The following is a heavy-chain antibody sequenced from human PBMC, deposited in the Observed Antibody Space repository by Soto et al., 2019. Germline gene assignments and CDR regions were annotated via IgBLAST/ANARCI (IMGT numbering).Heavy chain of an antibody. D-gene: IGHD2-2*01. Sequence: QLQLQESGPGLVKPSETLSLTCTVSGGSISSSSYYWGWIRQPPGKGLEWIGSIYYSGSTYYNPSLKSRVTISVETSKNQFSLKLSSVAAADTAVYYCAGRDCSSTSCDWFDPWGQGTLVTVSS. J-gene: IGHJ5*02. CDR3: AGRDCSSTSCDWFDP. CDR2: IYYSGST. CDR1: GGSISSSSYY. V-gene: IGHV4-39*01.